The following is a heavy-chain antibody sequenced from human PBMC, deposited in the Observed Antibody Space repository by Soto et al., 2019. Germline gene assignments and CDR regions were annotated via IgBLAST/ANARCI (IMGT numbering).Heavy chain of an antibody. CDR3: ARGGGSYLGYYYYGMDV. J-gene: IGHJ6*02. D-gene: IGHD1-26*01. Sequence: ASVKVSCKASGYTFTGYYMHWVRQAPGQGLEWMGWINPNSGGTNYAQKFQGWVTMTRDTSISTAYMELSRLRSDDTAVYYCARGGGSYLGYYYYGMDVWGQGTTGTVSS. CDR2: INPNSGGT. CDR1: GYTFTGYY. V-gene: IGHV1-2*04.